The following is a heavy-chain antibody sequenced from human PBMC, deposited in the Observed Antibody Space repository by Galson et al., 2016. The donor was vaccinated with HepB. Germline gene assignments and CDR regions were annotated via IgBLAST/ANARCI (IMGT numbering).Heavy chain of an antibody. J-gene: IGHJ6*02. CDR3: ARVRGFMYDLYGLDV. D-gene: IGHD1-1*01. CDR2: SYYSGSP. Sequence: TLSLTCTVSGGSIGSGDYYWRWIRQPPGKGLEWIGHSYYSGSPSNNPSLKSRLTISVDTSKNQFSLKLTSVTAADTAVYYCARVRGFMYDLYGLDVWGQGTTVTVS. V-gene: IGHV4-30-4*01. CDR1: GGSIGSGDYY.